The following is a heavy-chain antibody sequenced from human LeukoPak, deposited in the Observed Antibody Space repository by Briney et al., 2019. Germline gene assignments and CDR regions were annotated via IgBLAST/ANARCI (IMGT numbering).Heavy chain of an antibody. CDR3: AKEIFSGLLYIDY. V-gene: IGHV3-23*01. CDR1: GFTFSSSS. Sequence: GSLILSCAASGFTFSSSSISWVRQAPGKGLEWVSAITDAVGSTHYADSVKGRFTISSDNSKNTVYLQMNSLRPEDMAVYYCAKEIFSGLLYIDYWGQGTLVTVSS. D-gene: IGHD5-12*01. CDR2: ITDAVGST. J-gene: IGHJ4*02.